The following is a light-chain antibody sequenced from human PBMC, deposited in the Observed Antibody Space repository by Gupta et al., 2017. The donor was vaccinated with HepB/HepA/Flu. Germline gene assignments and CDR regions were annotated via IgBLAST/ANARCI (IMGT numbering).Light chain of an antibody. CDR1: QDIRRH. Sequence: DIQMTQSPSSLSASVGDRVTITSRASQDIRRHLHWYQQKPGEAPKLLIHAASTLQGGVPSRFSGSGSGTDFTLTISSLQPEDSGNYSCQQTYSSLIKVGQGTRLEIE. V-gene: IGKV1-39*01. CDR3: QQTYSSLIK. CDR2: AAS. J-gene: IGKJ5*01.